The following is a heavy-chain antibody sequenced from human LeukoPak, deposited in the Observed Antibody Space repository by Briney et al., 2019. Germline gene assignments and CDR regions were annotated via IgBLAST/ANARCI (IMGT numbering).Heavy chain of an antibody. CDR3: ARTGHYDSSDYGAFDI. V-gene: IGHV1-69*05. CDR1: GGTFISYA. Sequence: SVKVSCKASGGTFISYAISWVRQAPGQGLEWMGGIIPIFGTANYAQKFQGRVTITTDESTSTAYMELSSLRSEDTAVYYCARTGHYDSSDYGAFDIWGQGTMVTVSS. J-gene: IGHJ3*02. D-gene: IGHD3-22*01. CDR2: IIPIFGTA.